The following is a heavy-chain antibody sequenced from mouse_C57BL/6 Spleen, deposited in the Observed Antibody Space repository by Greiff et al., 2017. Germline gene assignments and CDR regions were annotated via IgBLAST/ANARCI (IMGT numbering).Heavy chain of an antibody. CDR1: GYTFTSYW. J-gene: IGHJ1*03. Sequence: QVQLKQSGAELVRPGSSVKLSCKASGYTFTSYWMHWVKQRPIQGLEWIGNIDPSDSETHYNQKFKDKATLTVDKSSSTAYMQLSSLTSEDSAVYYCARSGTGTKYFDVWGTGTTVTVSS. V-gene: IGHV1-52*01. D-gene: IGHD4-1*01. CDR2: IDPSDSET. CDR3: ARSGTGTKYFDV.